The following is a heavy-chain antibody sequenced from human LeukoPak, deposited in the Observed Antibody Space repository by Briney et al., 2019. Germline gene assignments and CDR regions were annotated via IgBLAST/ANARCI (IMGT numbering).Heavy chain of an antibody. J-gene: IGHJ4*02. V-gene: IGHV1-69*04. CDR2: IIPILGIA. CDR3: AREVPRDGYNPNYFDY. Sequence: GASVKVSCKASGGTFSSYAISWVRQAPGQGLEWMGRIIPILGIANYAQKFQGRVTITADKSTSTAYMEPSSLRSEDTAVYYCAREVPRDGYNPNYFDYWGQGTLVTVSS. CDR1: GGTFSSYA. D-gene: IGHD5-24*01.